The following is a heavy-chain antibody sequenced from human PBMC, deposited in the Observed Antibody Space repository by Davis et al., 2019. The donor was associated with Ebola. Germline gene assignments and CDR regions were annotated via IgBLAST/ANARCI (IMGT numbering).Heavy chain of an antibody. J-gene: IGHJ6*02. D-gene: IGHD3-16*01. CDR3: ARQPRSTRSPEYYHGLDV. CDR2: IFYTGST. Sequence: PSETLSLTCVVSRGSISSHFWSWIRQSPGQGLEWIGSIFYTGSTNLNPSLRSRVTLSVDRPKNQFSLNLTSVTAADTAVYFCARQPRSTRSPEYYHGLDVWGQGTTVVVSS. CDR1: RGSISSHF. V-gene: IGHV4-59*11.